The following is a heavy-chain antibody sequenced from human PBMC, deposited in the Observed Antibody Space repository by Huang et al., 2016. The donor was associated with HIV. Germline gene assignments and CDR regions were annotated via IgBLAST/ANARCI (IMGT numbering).Heavy chain of an antibody. CDR2: INHRGKS. V-gene: IGHV4-34*02. J-gene: IGHJ4*02. CDR1: GGSFNNYY. D-gene: IGHD2-21*01. Sequence: QVQLQQWGTGLLKPSETLSLKCAVYGGSFNNYYWSWIRQSPGKGPEWIGEINHRGKSTHHPALRSRITMSIDTSKSQFYLNLTSVTTADTGVYYCARPKMIDGTPDSSWNYFDSWGQGTLVIVSS. CDR3: ARPKMIDGTPDSSWNYFDS.